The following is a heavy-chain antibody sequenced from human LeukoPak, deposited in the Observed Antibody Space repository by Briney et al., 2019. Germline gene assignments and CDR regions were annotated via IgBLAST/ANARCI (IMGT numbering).Heavy chain of an antibody. V-gene: IGHV3-21*01. D-gene: IGHD5-24*01. CDR2: ISDSGRNV. CDR3: VKGDAREY. Sequence: GGSLRLSCVGSGFMFSSSTMNWVRQAPGKGLEWVSSISDSGRNVHYVDSLRGRFTISRDIAKSSLYLQMNSLGVEDAAVYYCVKGDAREYWGQGTLVTVSS. J-gene: IGHJ4*02. CDR1: GFMFSSST.